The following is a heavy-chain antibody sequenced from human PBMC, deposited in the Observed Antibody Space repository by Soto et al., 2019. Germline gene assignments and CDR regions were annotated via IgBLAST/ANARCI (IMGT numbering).Heavy chain of an antibody. Sequence: GGSLRLSCAASGFTFSSYGMHWVRQAPGKGLEWVAVISYDGSNKYYADSVKGRFTISRDNSKNTLYLQMNSLRAEDTAVYYCAKDRGFMTTVPPGAFDIWGQGTMVTVSS. V-gene: IGHV3-30*18. CDR1: GFTFSSYG. CDR2: ISYDGSNK. CDR3: AKDRGFMTTVPPGAFDI. J-gene: IGHJ3*02. D-gene: IGHD4-17*01.